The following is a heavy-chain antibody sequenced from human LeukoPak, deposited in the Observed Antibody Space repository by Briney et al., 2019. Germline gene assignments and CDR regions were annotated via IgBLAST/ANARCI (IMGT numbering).Heavy chain of an antibody. CDR1: GYTFTGYY. D-gene: IGHD1-26*01. CDR3: ARGLVGATHIGDY. CDR2: INPNSGGT. J-gene: IGHJ4*02. V-gene: IGHV1-2*02. Sequence: ASVKVSCKASGYTFTGYYMHWVRQAPGQGLEWMGWINPNSGGTNYTQKFQGRVTMTRDTSISTAYMELSRLRSDDTAVYYCARGLVGATHIGDYWGQGTLVTVSS.